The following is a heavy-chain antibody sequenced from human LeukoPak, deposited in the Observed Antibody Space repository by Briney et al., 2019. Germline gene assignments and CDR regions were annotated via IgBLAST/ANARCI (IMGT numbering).Heavy chain of an antibody. CDR3: AGSGYSYGNSFDY. CDR1: GGSISSYF. CDR2: MYTSGST. V-gene: IGHV4-4*07. Sequence: SETLSLTCTVSGGSISSYFWSWIRQPAGKGLEWIGRMYTSGSTNYNPSLKSRVTMSADTSKNQFSLKMSSVTAADTAVYCCAGSGYSYGNSFDYWGQGNLVTVST. J-gene: IGHJ4*02. D-gene: IGHD5-18*01.